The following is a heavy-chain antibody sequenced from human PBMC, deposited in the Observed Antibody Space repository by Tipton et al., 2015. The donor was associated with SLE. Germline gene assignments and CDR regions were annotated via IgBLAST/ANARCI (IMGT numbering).Heavy chain of an antibody. D-gene: IGHD6-19*01. CDR2: IWYDGSNK. CDR1: GFTFSNAW. Sequence: SLRLSCAASGFTFSNAWMNWVRQAPGKGLEWVAVIWYDGSNKYYADSLKGRFTISRDNSKNTLYLQMNSLRAEDTAVYYCARARYISGWYHGEWYNWFAPCGQGTLVTVSS. J-gene: IGHJ5*02. V-gene: IGHV3-33*08. CDR3: ARARYISGWYHGEWYNWFAP.